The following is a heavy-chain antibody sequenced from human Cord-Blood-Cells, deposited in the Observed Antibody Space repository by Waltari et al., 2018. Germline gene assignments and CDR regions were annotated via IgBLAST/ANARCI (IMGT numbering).Heavy chain of an antibody. D-gene: IGHD5-18*01. J-gene: IGHJ5*02. V-gene: IGHV3-23*01. CDR2: IEGSGCSE. CDR3: AKIQLPNWFDP. Sequence: EVQLLESGGGLVQPGGSLRLSCAASGFTFSSYAMSWVRQAPGEGVGWVSVIEGSGCSEYSADSVRGRFTISRDNSKNPLYLQMNSLRAEDTAVYYCAKIQLPNWFDPWGQGTLVTVSS. CDR1: GFTFSSYA.